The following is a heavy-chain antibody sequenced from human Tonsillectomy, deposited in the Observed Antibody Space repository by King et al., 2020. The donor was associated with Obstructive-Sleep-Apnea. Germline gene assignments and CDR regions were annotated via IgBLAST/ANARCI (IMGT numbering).Heavy chain of an antibody. V-gene: IGHV3-23*04. J-gene: IGHJ4*02. CDR3: AKIRYSGYGELDY. D-gene: IGHD5-12*01. Sequence: VQLVGSGGDLVQPGGSLRLSCAASGLTFNNYAMSWVRQAPGKGLEWVSGISGSGGSTYYADSVKGRFTISRDNSKNTLYLQMNSLRAEDTAVYYCAKIRYSGYGELDYWGQGTLVSVSS. CDR1: GLTFNNYA. CDR2: ISGSGGST.